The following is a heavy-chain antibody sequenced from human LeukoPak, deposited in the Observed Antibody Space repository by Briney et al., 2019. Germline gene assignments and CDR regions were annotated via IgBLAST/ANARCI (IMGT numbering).Heavy chain of an antibody. D-gene: IGHD4-17*01. CDR2: ISSSSSYI. CDR1: GFTFSSYS. J-gene: IGHJ5*02. CDR3: AKDTSDYGDFYNWFDP. Sequence: GGSLRLSCAASGFTFSSYSMNWVRQAPGKGLEWVSSISSSSSYIYYADSVKGRFTISRDNAKNSLYLQMNSLRAEDTALYYCAKDTSDYGDFYNWFDPWGQGTLVTVSS. V-gene: IGHV3-21*04.